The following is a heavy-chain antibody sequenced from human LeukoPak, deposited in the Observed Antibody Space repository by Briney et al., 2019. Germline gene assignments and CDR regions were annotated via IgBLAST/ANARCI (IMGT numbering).Heavy chain of an antibody. D-gene: IGHD6-13*01. CDR3: AREGRSSWYSYNWFDP. V-gene: IGHV1-69*05. J-gene: IGHJ5*02. CDR2: IIPIFGTA. CDR1: GGTFSSYA. Sequence: SVKVSCKASGGTFSSYAISWVRQAPGQGLEWMGGIIPIFGTANYAQKFQGRVTITTDESTSTAYMELSSLRSEDTAVYYCAREGRSSWYSYNWFDPWGQGTLVTVSS.